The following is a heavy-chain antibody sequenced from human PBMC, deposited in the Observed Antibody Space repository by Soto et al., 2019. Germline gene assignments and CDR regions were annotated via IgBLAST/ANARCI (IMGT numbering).Heavy chain of an antibody. Sequence: GGSLRLSCAASWFTFSGSAMHWVRQASGKGLEWVGRIRSKANSYATAYAASVKGRFTISRDDSKNTAYLQMNSLKTEDTAVYYCTRPDGESDSYGYRYWGQGTLVTVSS. D-gene: IGHD5-18*01. J-gene: IGHJ4*02. CDR2: IRSKANSYAT. V-gene: IGHV3-73*01. CDR1: WFTFSGSA. CDR3: TRPDGESDSYGYRY.